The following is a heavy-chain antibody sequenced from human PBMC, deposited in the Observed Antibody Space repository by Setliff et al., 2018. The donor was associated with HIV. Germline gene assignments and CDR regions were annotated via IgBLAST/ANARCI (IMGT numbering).Heavy chain of an antibody. V-gene: IGHV1-2*06. D-gene: IGHD1-26*01. CDR3: AKQGYSDSLYAFDV. CDR1: GYTFTAYY. CDR2: IHPNTGST. Sequence: GASVKVSCKTSGYTFTAYYIYWVRQAPGHGLELMGRIHPNTGSTNYLQEFQGRVTITRDTSMSTVYMALTGLTSEETAVYYCAKQGYSDSLYAFDVWGQGTMVTVSS. J-gene: IGHJ3*01.